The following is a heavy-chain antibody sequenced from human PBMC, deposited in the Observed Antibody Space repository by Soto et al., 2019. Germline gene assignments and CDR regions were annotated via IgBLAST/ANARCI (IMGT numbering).Heavy chain of an antibody. CDR1: GFTFSSYG. Sequence: GGSLRLSCAASGFTFSSYGMHWVRQAPGKGLEWVAVISYDGSNKYYADSVKGRFTISRDNSKNTLYLQMNSLRAEDTAVYYCAKWFSPWGQGTLVTVSS. J-gene: IGHJ5*02. V-gene: IGHV3-30*18. CDR2: ISYDGSNK. CDR3: AKWFSP.